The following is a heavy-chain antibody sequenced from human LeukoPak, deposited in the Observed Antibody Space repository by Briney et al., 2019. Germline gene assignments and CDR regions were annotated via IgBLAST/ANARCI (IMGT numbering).Heavy chain of an antibody. J-gene: IGHJ6*02. D-gene: IGHD3-3*01. CDR2: ISSSSSCI. V-gene: IGHV3-21*01. CDR3: ARYRTRSAGMDV. Sequence: GGSLRLSCAASGFTFSSYSMNWVRQAPGKGLEWVSSISSSSSCIYYADSVQGRFTISRDNAKNSLYLQMNSLRAEDTAVYYCARYRTRSAGMDVWGQGTTVTVSS. CDR1: GFTFSSYS.